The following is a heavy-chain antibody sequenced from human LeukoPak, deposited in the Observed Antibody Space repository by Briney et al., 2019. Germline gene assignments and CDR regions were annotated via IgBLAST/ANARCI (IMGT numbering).Heavy chain of an antibody. Sequence: GRSLRLSCAASGFTFSSYGMHWVRQAPGKGLEWVAVIWYDGSNKYYADSVKGRFTISRDNSKNTLYLQMSSLRAEDTAVYYCARDYDSSGYLDYWGQGTLVTVSS. D-gene: IGHD3-22*01. CDR3: ARDYDSSGYLDY. CDR1: GFTFSSYG. V-gene: IGHV3-33*01. J-gene: IGHJ4*02. CDR2: IWYDGSNK.